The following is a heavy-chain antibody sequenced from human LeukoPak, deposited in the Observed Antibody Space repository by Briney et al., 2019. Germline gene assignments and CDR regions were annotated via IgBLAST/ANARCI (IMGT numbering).Heavy chain of an antibody. J-gene: IGHJ4*02. Sequence: PGGALRLFCAASGFTFSNGWMKGVREAPGKGLEWVGRIKSKRDARTTDYPAPVKRTFTISRDHSKNTLYLQMNSLKTEDTAVYYCTTDWVVVPAANPQGSLTTDYWGQGTLVTVSS. D-gene: IGHD2-2*01. CDR2: IKSKRDARTT. V-gene: IGHV3-15*07. CDR1: GFTFSNGW. CDR3: TTDWVVVPAANPQGSLTTDY.